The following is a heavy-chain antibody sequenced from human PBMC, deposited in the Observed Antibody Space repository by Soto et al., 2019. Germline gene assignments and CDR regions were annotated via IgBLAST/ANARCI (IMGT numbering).Heavy chain of an antibody. J-gene: IGHJ3*02. CDR1: GFTVSSNY. D-gene: IGHD5-18*01. CDR3: ARDKQRPDDAFDI. V-gene: IGHV3-53*01. CDR2: IYSGGST. Sequence: GGSLRLSCAASGFTVSSNYMSWVRQAPGKGLEWVSVIYSGGSTYYADSVKGRSTISRDNSKNTLYLQMNSLRAEDTAVYYCARDKQRPDDAFDIWGQGTMVTVSS.